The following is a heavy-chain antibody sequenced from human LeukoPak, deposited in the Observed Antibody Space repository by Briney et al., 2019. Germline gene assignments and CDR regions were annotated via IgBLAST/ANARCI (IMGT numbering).Heavy chain of an antibody. J-gene: IGHJ3*02. CDR2: IYTSGST. D-gene: IGHD3-22*01. CDR1: GGSISSGSYY. Sequence: SETLSLTCTVSGGSISSGSYYWSWIRQPAGKGLEWTGRIYTSGSTNYDPSLKSRVTISVDTSKNQFSLKLSSVTAGDTAVYYCARGGYYYDSRGGTFDIWGQGTMVTVSS. V-gene: IGHV4-61*02. CDR3: ARGGYYYDSRGGTFDI.